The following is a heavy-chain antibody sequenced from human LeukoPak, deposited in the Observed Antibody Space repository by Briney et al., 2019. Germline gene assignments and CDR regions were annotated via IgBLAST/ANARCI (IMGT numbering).Heavy chain of an antibody. CDR3: ARDGYGDDAFDF. D-gene: IGHD4-17*01. CDR2: IDTTNGHP. V-gene: IGHV7-4-1*02. CDR1: GYTTKYA. J-gene: IGHJ3*01. Sequence: ASVKVSCKASGYTTKYAINWVRQAPGQGLEWMGWIDTTNGHPTYAQGFTGRFIFSLDTLDTSVTTAYLQISSLEAEDTAVYYCARDGYGDDAFDFWGQGTLVTVSS.